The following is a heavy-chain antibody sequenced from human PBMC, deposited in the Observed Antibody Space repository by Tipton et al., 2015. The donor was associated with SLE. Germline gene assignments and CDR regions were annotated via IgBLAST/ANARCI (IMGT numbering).Heavy chain of an antibody. Sequence: SLRLSCAASGFTFSSYAMSWVRQAPGKGLEWVSAISGSGGSTYYADSVKGRFTISIDNSKNTLYLQMNSLRAEDTAVYYCAKDPMHYCSGGSCYEDYWGQGTLVTVSS. CDR1: GFTFSSYA. J-gene: IGHJ4*02. D-gene: IGHD2-15*01. V-gene: IGHV3-23*01. CDR3: AKDPMHYCSGGSCYEDY. CDR2: ISGSGGST.